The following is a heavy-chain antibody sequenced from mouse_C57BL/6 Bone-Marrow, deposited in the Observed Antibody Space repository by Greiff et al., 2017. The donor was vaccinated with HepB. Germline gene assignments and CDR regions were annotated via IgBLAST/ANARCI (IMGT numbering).Heavy chain of an antibody. Sequence: QVQLQQSGAELVKPGASVKISCKASGYAFSSYWMNWVKQRPGKGLEWIGQIYPGDGDTNYNGKFKGKATLTADKSSSTAYMQLSSLTSEDSAVYFCAPATVVGEAWFAYWGQGTLVTVSA. V-gene: IGHV1-80*01. CDR3: APATVVGEAWFAY. CDR2: IYPGDGDT. J-gene: IGHJ3*01. CDR1: GYAFSSYW. D-gene: IGHD1-1*01.